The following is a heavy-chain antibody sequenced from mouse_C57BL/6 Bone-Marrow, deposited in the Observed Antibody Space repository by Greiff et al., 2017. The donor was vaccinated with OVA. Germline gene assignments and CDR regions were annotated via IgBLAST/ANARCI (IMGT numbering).Heavy chain of an antibody. V-gene: IGHV2-2*01. J-gene: IGHJ1*03. CDR1: GFSLTSYG. D-gene: IGHD1-1*01. CDR2: IWSGGST. Sequence: QVQLQQSGPGLVQPSQSLSITCTVSGFSLTSYGVHWVRQSPGKGLEWLGVIWSGGSTDYNAAFISRLSISKDNSKSQVFFKMNSLQADDTAIYYCASSILLRYWYFDVWGTGTTVTVSS. CDR3: ASSILLRYWYFDV.